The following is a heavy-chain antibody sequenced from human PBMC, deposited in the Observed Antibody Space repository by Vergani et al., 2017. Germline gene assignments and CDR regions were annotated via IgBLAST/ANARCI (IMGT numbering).Heavy chain of an antibody. V-gene: IGHV4-30-4*08. J-gene: IGHJ4*02. CDR1: GGSISSGDYY. D-gene: IGHD4-17*01. CDR2: IYYSGSP. Sequence: QVQLQESGPGLVKPSQTLSLTCTVSGGSISSGDYYWSWIRQPPGKGLEWIGYIYYSGSPYYNPSLTSRVTISVDTSKNQFSLKLSSVTAADTAVYYCARSYGDYLVTLDYWGQGTLVIVSS. CDR3: ARSYGDYLVTLDY.